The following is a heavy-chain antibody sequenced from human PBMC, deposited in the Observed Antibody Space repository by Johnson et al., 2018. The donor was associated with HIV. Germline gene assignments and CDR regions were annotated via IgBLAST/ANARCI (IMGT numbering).Heavy chain of an antibody. CDR1: GFTFSSYG. CDR2: LRYDGSNK. D-gene: IGHD6-19*01. CDR3: ARAVARGQWLANGYI. Sequence: QVQLLESGGGLVQPGGSLRLSCAASGFTFSSYGMHWVRQAPGKGLEWVAFLRYDGSNKYYADSVKGRFTMSRDNSKNTLYLQMNSLRAEDTAVYYCARAVARGQWLANGYIWGQGTMVTVSS. J-gene: IGHJ3*02. V-gene: IGHV3-30*02.